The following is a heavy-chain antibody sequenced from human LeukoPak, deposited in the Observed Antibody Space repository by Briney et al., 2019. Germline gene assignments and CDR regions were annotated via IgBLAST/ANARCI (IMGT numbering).Heavy chain of an antibody. J-gene: IGHJ4*02. Sequence: PSETLSLTCAVYGGSFSGYYWSWIRQPPGKGLEWIGEINHSGSTNYNPSLKSRVTISVDTSKNQFSLKLSSVTAADTAVYYCARAHDSSGHYYESYLKLDYWGQGTLVTVSS. V-gene: IGHV4-34*01. D-gene: IGHD3-22*01. CDR2: INHSGST. CDR3: ARAHDSSGHYYESYLKLDY. CDR1: GGSFSGYY.